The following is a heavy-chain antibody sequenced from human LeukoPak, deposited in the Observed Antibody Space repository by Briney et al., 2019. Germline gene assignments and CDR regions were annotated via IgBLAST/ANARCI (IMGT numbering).Heavy chain of an antibody. CDR1: GGSISSYY. J-gene: IGHJ3*02. CDR2: IYTSGST. D-gene: IGHD2-2*01. CDR3: ASNPAAISDAFDI. V-gene: IGHV4-4*07. Sequence: SETLSLTCTVSGGSISSYYWSWIRQPAGKGLEWIGSIYTSGSTNYNPSLKSRVTMSVDTSKNQFSLKLSSVTAADTAVYYCASNPAAISDAFDIWGQGTMVTVSS.